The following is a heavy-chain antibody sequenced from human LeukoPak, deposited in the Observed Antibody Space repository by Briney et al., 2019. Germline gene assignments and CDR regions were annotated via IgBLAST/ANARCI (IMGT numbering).Heavy chain of an antibody. J-gene: IGHJ4*02. CDR1: GGSIRSYY. D-gene: IGHD2-8*02. CDR2: IYFSGST. CDR3: ASSESLTWYYFDY. V-gene: IGHV4-59*01. Sequence: TSETLSLTCTVSGGSIRSYYWSWIRQPPGKGLEWIGYIYFSGSTSYNPSLKSRVTMSVDTSKNQFSLKLNSMTAADTAVYYCASSESLTWYYFDYWGQGTLVTVSS.